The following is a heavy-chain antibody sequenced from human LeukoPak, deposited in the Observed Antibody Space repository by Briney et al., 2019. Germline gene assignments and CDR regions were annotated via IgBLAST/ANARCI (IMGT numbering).Heavy chain of an antibody. CDR1: GGSISSYY. Sequence: SGTLSLTCTVSGGSISSYYWSWIRQPPGKGLEWIGYIFYSGSTNYNPSLKSRVTISVDTSKNQFSLKLSSVTAADTAVYYCARLSVVPAAMQFYYYYHMDAWGKGTTVTVSS. D-gene: IGHD2-2*01. CDR3: ARLSVVPAAMQFYYYYHMDA. V-gene: IGHV4-59*08. CDR2: IFYSGST. J-gene: IGHJ6*03.